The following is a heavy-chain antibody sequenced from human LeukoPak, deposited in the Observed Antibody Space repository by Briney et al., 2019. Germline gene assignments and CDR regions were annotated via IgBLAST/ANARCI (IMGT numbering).Heavy chain of an antibody. CDR3: ARLHRDGYNSGSIDY. CDR2: IYYSGST. J-gene: IGHJ4*02. V-gene: IGHV4-59*01. Sequence: SETLSLTCTVSGGSISSYYWSWIRQPPGKGLEWIGYIYYSGSTNYNPSLKSRVTISVDTSKNQFSLKLSSVTAADTAVYYCARLHRDGYNSGSIDYWGQGTLVTVSS. CDR1: GGSISSYY. D-gene: IGHD5-24*01.